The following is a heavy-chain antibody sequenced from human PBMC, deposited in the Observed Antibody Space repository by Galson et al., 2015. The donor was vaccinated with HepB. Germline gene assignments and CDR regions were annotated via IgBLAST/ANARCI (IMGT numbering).Heavy chain of an antibody. V-gene: IGHV4-34*01. CDR3: ARRPGKRRVTGTTRFTHFDP. CDR2: INHGGIT. D-gene: IGHD1-7*01. J-gene: IGHJ5*02. CDR1: GGSFSDYS. Sequence: SETLSLTCAVYGGSFSDYSWSWIRQPPGKGLEWVGEINHGGITKYNPSLKSRVTMLVETSKNQFSLRLKYMSAADTAVYYCARRPGKRRVTGTTRFTHFDPWGQGALVTVSS.